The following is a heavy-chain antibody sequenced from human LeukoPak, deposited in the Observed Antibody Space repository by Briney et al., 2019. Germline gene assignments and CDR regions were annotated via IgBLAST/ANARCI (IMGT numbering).Heavy chain of an antibody. CDR1: GYSFTSYW. D-gene: IGHD6-13*01. V-gene: IGHV5-51*01. Sequence: GESLKISCKGSGYSFTSYWIGWVRQMPGKGLEWMGIIYPGDSDTRYSPSFQGQVTISADKSISTAYLQWSSLKASDTAMYYCARPPIIAAAGTRVVDYWGQGTLVTVSS. CDR3: ARPPIIAAAGTRVVDY. J-gene: IGHJ4*02. CDR2: IYPGDSDT.